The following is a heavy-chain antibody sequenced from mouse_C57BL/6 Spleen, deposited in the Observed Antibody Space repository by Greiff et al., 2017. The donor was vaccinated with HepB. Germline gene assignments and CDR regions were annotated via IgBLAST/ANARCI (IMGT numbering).Heavy chain of an antibody. Sequence: QVQLQQSGAELVKPGASVKLSCKASGYTFTSYWMHWVKQRPGQGLEWIGMIHPNSGSTNYNEKFKSKATLTVDKSSSTAYMQLSSLTSEDSAVYYCARITTVVSPLDYWGQGTTLTVSS. J-gene: IGHJ2*01. CDR2: IHPNSGST. CDR1: GYTFTSYW. V-gene: IGHV1-64*01. D-gene: IGHD1-1*01. CDR3: ARITTVVSPLDY.